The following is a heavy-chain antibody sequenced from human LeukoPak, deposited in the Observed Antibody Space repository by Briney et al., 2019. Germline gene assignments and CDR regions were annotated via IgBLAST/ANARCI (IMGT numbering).Heavy chain of an antibody. Sequence: KASETLSLTCTVSGGSISSYYWTWIRQPPGKGLEWIGFIYYSGSTNYDPSLRSRVTISVDTSKNQFSLRVSSVTAADTAVYYCARHLNNCGDDCYIFDYWGQGTLVTVSS. J-gene: IGHJ4*02. V-gene: IGHV4-59*08. CDR1: GGSISSYY. CDR2: IYYSGST. D-gene: IGHD2-21*01. CDR3: ARHLNNCGDDCYIFDY.